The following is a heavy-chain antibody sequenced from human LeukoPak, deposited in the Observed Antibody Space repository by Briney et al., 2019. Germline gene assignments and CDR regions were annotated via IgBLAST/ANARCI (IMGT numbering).Heavy chain of an antibody. V-gene: IGHV1-8*01. CDR3: ARGRGLGYCSTTSCYAVSPGKNNWFDP. D-gene: IGHD2-2*01. CDR2: MNTNSGNT. Sequence: ASVKVSCKASGYTFTSYDINWVRQAPGQGLEWMGWMNTNSGNTGYAQKFQGRVTMTRNTSISTAYMELSSLRSEDTAVYYCARGRGLGYCSTTSCYAVSPGKNNWFDPWGQGTLVTVSS. J-gene: IGHJ5*02. CDR1: GYTFTSYD.